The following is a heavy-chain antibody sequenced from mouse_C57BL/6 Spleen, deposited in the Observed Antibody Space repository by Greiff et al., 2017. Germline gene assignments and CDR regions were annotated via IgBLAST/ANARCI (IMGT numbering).Heavy chain of an antibody. CDR3: ARSGYGYGGGDY. V-gene: IGHV1-76*01. J-gene: IGHJ2*01. D-gene: IGHD2-2*01. CDR1: GYTFTAYY. CDR2: IYPGSGNT. Sequence: QVQLQQSGAELVRPGASVKLSCKASGYTFTAYYINWVKQRPGQGLEWIARIYPGSGNTYYNEKFKGKATLTVEKSSSTAYMPLSSLTSEDSAVYFGARSGYGYGGGDYWGQGTTLTVSS.